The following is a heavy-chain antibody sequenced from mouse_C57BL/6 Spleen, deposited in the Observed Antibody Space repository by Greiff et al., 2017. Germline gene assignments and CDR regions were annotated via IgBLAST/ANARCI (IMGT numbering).Heavy chain of an antibody. CDR2: IWWDDDK. Sequence: QVTLKESGPGLLQPSQTLSLTCSFSGFSLSTFGMGVGWIRQPPGKGLVWLAHIWWDDDKYYNPALKSQLTIYEATSKNQVFLKIANVDTADTATDYGARMSRDGAMDCWGPGTSVTVSS. D-gene: IGHD3-3*01. J-gene: IGHJ4*01. CDR1: GFSLSTFGMG. V-gene: IGHV8-8*01. CDR3: ARMSRDGAMDC.